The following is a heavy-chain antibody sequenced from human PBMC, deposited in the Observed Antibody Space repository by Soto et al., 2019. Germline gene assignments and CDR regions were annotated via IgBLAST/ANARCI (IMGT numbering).Heavy chain of an antibody. CDR2: ISYDGSNK. V-gene: IGHV3-30-3*01. CDR3: ARDLDTLAAAGPFHP. Sequence: GGSLRLSCAASGFTFSSYAMHWVRQAPGKGLEWVAVISYDGSNKYYADSVKGRFTISRDNSKNTLYLQMNSLRAEDTAVYYCARDLDTLAAAGPFHPWGQGTLVTVSS. J-gene: IGHJ5*02. D-gene: IGHD6-13*01. CDR1: GFTFSSYA.